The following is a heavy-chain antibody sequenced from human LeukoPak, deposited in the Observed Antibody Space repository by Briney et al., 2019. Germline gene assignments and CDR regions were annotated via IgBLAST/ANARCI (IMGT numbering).Heavy chain of an antibody. CDR1: GGTIRGFA. V-gene: IGHV1-69*05. CDR2: INTMSGTT. J-gene: IGHJ6*04. D-gene: IGHD3-9*01. CDR3: TRGDDFLAAYNYMDV. Sequence: SVTVSCKASGGTIRGFAINWVRQAPGEGFEWMGRINTMSGTTNYTQRLQGRVTMTTDESTTTAFMELSRLTAEDTALYYCTRGDDFLAAYNYMDVWGKGTSVIVSS.